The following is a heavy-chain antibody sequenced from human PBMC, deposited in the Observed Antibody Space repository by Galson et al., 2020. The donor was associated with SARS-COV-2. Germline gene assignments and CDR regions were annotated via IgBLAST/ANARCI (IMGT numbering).Heavy chain of an antibody. CDR2: IWYDGSNK. V-gene: IGHV3-33*01. Sequence: GESLKISCAASGFTFSSYGMHWVRQAPGKGLEWVAVIWYDGSNKYYADSVKGRFTISRDNSKNTLYLQMNSLRAEDTAVYYCAREGSYGDYGGGFDYWGQGTLVTVSS. CDR1: GFTFSSYG. D-gene: IGHD4-17*01. CDR3: AREGSYGDYGGGFDY. J-gene: IGHJ4*02.